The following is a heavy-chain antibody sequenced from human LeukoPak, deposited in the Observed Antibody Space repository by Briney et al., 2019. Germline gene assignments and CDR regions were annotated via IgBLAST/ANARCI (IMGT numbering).Heavy chain of an antibody. D-gene: IGHD3-10*01. CDR2: IYSGGST. Sequence: GGSLRLSCAASGFTVSSNYMSWVRQAPGKGLEGVSVIYSGGSTYYADSVKGRFTISRHNSKNTLYLQMNSLRAEDTAVYYCARDGYYYGSGTGAFDIWGQGKMVTVSS. J-gene: IGHJ3*02. CDR3: ARDGYYYGSGTGAFDI. V-gene: IGHV3-53*04. CDR1: GFTVSSNY.